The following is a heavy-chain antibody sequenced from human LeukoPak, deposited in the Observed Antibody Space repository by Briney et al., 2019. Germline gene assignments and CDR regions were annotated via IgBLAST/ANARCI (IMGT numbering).Heavy chain of an antibody. J-gene: IGHJ4*02. Sequence: SETLSLTCTVSGGSVSGYYWSWIRQPPGKGLEWIAYIYYSGSTSYNPSLKSRVTISVDTSKNQFSLRLSSVTAADTAVYYCARRAIWAQDFDYWGQGTLVTVSS. CDR3: ARRAIWAQDFDY. CDR2: IYYSGST. CDR1: GGSVSGYY. V-gene: IGHV4-59*08. D-gene: IGHD2-21*01.